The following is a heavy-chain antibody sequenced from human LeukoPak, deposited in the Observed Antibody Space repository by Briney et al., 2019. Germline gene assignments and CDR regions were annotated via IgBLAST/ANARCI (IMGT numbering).Heavy chain of an antibody. J-gene: IGHJ4*02. CDR1: GFTFSSFN. CDR2: ISSRQNDI. D-gene: IGHD6-19*01. CDR3: AREVGSGWNYFDL. V-gene: IGHV3-21*01. Sequence: GGSLRLSCAASGFTFSSFNMNWVRQTPGKGLEWVSSISSRQNDIQYADSLEGRFTISRDNAKNSLYLQMNSLRAEDTAVYFCAREVGSGWNYFDLWGQGTLVAVSS.